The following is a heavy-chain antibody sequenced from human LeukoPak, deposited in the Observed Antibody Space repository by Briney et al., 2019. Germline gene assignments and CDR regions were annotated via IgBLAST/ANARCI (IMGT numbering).Heavy chain of an antibody. CDR3: ARVGYSNSYDY. CDR1: GYTFTNFD. J-gene: IGHJ4*02. Sequence: ASVKVSCKASGYTFTNFDINWVRQATGQGLEWMGWMNPNTGNAGYAQKFQGGVTITWDASISTAYMDLSSLRSEDTAVYYCARVGYSNSYDYWGQGTLVTVSS. D-gene: IGHD4-11*01. CDR2: MNPNTGNA. V-gene: IGHV1-8*03.